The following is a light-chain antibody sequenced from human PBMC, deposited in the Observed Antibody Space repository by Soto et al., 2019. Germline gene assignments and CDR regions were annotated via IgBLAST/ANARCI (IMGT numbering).Light chain of an antibody. CDR1: QSVSSN. CDR2: GAS. J-gene: IGKJ1*01. CDR3: QQYNNWPPWT. V-gene: IGKV3-15*01. Sequence: TVMTQSPATLSVSPGERATLSCRASQSVSSNLAWYQQKPGPAPRLLIYGASTRATGIPARFSGSGSGTEFTLTISSLQSEDFAVYYCQQYNNWPPWTFGQGTKVEIK.